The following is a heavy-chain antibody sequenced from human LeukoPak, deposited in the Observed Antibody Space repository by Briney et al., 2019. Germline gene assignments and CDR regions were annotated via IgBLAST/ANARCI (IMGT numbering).Heavy chain of an antibody. CDR1: GFTVSRNY. CDR2: IYSAGTT. D-gene: IGHD4-23*01. J-gene: IGHJ4*02. Sequence: GGSLRLSCTASGFTVSRNYYMNWVRQAPGKGLEWGSVIYSAGTTYYADSVKGRFTISRDNSKNTVYLQMNSLRAEDTAVYYCARGDDYGGAWYYFDCWGQGTLVTVSS. V-gene: IGHV3-53*01. CDR3: ARGDDYGGAWYYFDC.